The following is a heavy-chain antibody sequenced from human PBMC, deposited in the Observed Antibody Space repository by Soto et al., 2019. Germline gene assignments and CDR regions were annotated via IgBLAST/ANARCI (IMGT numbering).Heavy chain of an antibody. D-gene: IGHD6-13*01. CDR1: GDSVTSHY. V-gene: IGHV4-59*02. CDR2: MHYTGFS. CDR3: ARRAAAGNPNWFDP. Sequence: PSETLSLTCSFSGDSVTSHYFTWIRQSPEKGLEWIGYMHYTGFSHYNPSLKSRLTISVDKSKNQFTLQLTSVTVADTAVYYCARRAAAGNPNWFDPWGQGTLVTVSS. J-gene: IGHJ5*02.